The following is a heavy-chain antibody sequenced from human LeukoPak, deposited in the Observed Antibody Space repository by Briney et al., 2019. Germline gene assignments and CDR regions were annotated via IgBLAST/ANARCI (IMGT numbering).Heavy chain of an antibody. Sequence: ASVKVSCKASGGTFSSYAISWVRQAPGQGLEWMGGIIPIFGTANYAQKFQGRVTFTTDESTSTAYMELSSLRSEDTAVYYCASHAGGIVVVPAAMDWFDPWGQGTLVTVSS. V-gene: IGHV1-69*05. CDR3: ASHAGGIVVVPAAMDWFDP. D-gene: IGHD2-2*01. CDR1: GGTFSSYA. CDR2: IIPIFGTA. J-gene: IGHJ5*02.